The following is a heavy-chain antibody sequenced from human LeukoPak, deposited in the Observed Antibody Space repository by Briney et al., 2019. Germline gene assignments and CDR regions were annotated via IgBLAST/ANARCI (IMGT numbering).Heavy chain of an antibody. CDR1: GFTFSSYW. J-gene: IGHJ5*02. CDR2: VKQDGSEK. D-gene: IGHD2-15*01. CDR3: ARDSGGRGWFDP. V-gene: IGHV3-7*01. Sequence: GGSLRLSCAASGFTFSSYWMTWVRQAPGKGLEWVPNVKQDGSEKYYVDSVKGRFTISRDNAKNSVYLQMNSLRAEDTAVYYCARDSGGRGWFDPWGQGTLVTVSS.